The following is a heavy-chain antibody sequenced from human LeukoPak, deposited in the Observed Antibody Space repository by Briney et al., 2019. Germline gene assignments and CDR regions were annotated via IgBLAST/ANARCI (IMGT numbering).Heavy chain of an antibody. Sequence: PGGSLRLSCAASGFTFSSYSTNWVRQAPGRGLEWVSSISSSSYIYYADSVKGRFTISRDNAKNSLYLQMNSLRAEDTAVYYCARGAFLEYFQHWGQGTLVTVSS. D-gene: IGHD2/OR15-2a*01. CDR3: ARGAFLEYFQH. V-gene: IGHV3-21*01. CDR2: ISSSSYI. J-gene: IGHJ1*01. CDR1: GFTFSSYS.